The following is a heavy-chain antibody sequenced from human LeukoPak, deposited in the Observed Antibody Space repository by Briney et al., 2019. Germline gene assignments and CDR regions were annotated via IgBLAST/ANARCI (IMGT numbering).Heavy chain of an antibody. Sequence: SETLSLTCTVSGGSIGSSSYYWGWIRQPPGKGLEWIGSIHYSGSTYYNPSLKSRVTISVDTSKNQFSLKLSSVTAADTAVCYCARRGSPTYYYLDVWGKGTTVTVPS. CDR1: GGSIGSSSYY. D-gene: IGHD6-13*01. CDR3: ARRGSPTYYYLDV. CDR2: IHYSGST. J-gene: IGHJ6*03. V-gene: IGHV4-39*01.